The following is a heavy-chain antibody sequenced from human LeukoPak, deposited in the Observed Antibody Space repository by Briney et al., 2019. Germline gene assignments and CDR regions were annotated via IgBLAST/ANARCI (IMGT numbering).Heavy chain of an antibody. CDR2: IYYSGIT. CDR3: ARRVRDNNGYYYVDY. Sequence: PSETLSLTCTVSGSSISSSSYYWGWVRQPPGKGLEWIGSIYYSGITYINPSLKSRVTISVDTSKNHFSLRLSSVTAADTAVYYCARRVRDNNGYYYVDYWAQGTLVTVSS. J-gene: IGHJ4*02. V-gene: IGHV4-39*02. CDR1: GSSISSSSYY. D-gene: IGHD3-22*01.